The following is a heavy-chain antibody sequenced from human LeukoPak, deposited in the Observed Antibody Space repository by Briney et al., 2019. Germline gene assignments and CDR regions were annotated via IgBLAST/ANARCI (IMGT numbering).Heavy chain of an antibody. D-gene: IGHD3-10*01. CDR3: ARDNSGPSMVRGVMLDP. V-gene: IGHV1-18*01. CDR2: ISAYNGNT. J-gene: IGHJ5*02. CDR1: GYTFTSYG. Sequence: AALRVSCTASGYTFTSYGISSVRQAPGEGGEWMGWISAYNGNTNHAQKLQGRVTMTTDTSTSTAYMELRSLRSDDTAVYYCARDNSGPSMVRGVMLDPWGQGTLVTVSS.